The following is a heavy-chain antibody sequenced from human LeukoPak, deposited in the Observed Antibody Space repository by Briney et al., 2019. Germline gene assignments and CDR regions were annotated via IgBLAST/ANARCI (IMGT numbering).Heavy chain of an antibody. V-gene: IGHV4-39*01. CDR1: GGSISSSSYY. CDR3: ARYSSGWYYFDY. CDR2: IHYSGST. Sequence: SETLSLTCTVSGGSISSSSYYWGWIRQPPGKGLEWIGSIHYSGSTYYNPSLKSRVTISVDTSKNQFSLKLSSVTAADTAVYYCARYSSGWYYFDYWGQGTLVTVSS. J-gene: IGHJ4*02. D-gene: IGHD6-19*01.